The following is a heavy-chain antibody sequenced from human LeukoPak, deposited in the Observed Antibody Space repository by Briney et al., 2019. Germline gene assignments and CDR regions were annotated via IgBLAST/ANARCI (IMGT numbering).Heavy chain of an antibody. V-gene: IGHV3-74*01. CDR3: VSRYCSSINCYTASGSGAFDI. Sequence: GGSLRLSCAASGLTFSSYWMHWVRQVPGKGLVWVSGITSDGSDTNYADSVKGRFTISRDNAKNTLYLQMNSLRAEDTALYYCVSRYCSSINCYTASGSGAFDIWGQGTMVTVSS. CDR2: ITSDGSDT. D-gene: IGHD2-2*02. CDR1: GLTFSSYW. J-gene: IGHJ3*02.